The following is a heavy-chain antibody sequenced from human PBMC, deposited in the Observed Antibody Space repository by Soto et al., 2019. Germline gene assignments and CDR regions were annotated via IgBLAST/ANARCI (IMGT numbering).Heavy chain of an antibody. CDR1: GGSISGGVGGLYY. J-gene: IGHJ2*01. Sequence: QLQLRESGPGLVKPSETLSLTCTVSGGSISGGVGGLYYWRWIRQPPGKGLEWIGYIYDSGSTYYNTSLKSRVTISVDTSKNQFSMRLSSVTAADTAVYYCAREVIPLTTDWYFDLWGRGTLVTVSS. D-gene: IGHD4-17*01. CDR2: IYDSGST. V-gene: IGHV4-30-4*01. CDR3: AREVIPLTTDWYFDL.